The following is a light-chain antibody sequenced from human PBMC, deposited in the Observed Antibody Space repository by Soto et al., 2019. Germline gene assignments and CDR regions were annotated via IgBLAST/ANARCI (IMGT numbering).Light chain of an antibody. V-gene: IGLV1-44*01. CDR1: RSDIGSNF. Sequence: QSVLGQPPSASGTPGQTVIISCSGSRSDIGSNFVNWYQHPPGTAPKLLIYNSNQRPSGVPDRFSGSKSGTSASLAISGLQSEDEADYYCAAWDDSLTGPVFGTGTKVTVL. J-gene: IGLJ1*01. CDR2: NSN. CDR3: AAWDDSLTGPV.